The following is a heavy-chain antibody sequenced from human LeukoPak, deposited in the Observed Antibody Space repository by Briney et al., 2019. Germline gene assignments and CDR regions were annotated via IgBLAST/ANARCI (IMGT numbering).Heavy chain of an antibody. J-gene: IGHJ4*02. CDR1: GYTFTNYG. V-gene: IGHV1-18*04. CDR2: ISAYNGNT. D-gene: IGHD1-1*01. Sequence: ASVKVSCKASGYTFTNYGITWLRQAPGQGLEWMGGISAYNGNTNYAQKLQGRVTMTTDTSTSTAYMDLRSLRSDDTAAYYCARKLTLDYWGQGTLVTVSS. CDR3: ARKLTLDY.